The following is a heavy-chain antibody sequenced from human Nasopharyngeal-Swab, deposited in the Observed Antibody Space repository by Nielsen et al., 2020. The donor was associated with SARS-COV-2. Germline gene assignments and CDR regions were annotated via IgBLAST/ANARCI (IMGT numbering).Heavy chain of an antibody. CDR2: IKQDGSEK. CDR1: GFSFSSYW. J-gene: IGHJ3*02. D-gene: IGHD3-3*01. V-gene: IGHV3-7*03. Sequence: GESLKISCAASGFSFSSYWMNWVRQAPGKGLEWVANIKQDGSEKYYVDSVEGRFTISRDNAKNSLYLQMNSLRAEDTAVYYCAKDSEDSYYDFWSGYSAFDIWGQGTMVTVSS. CDR3: AKDSEDSYYDFWSGYSAFDI.